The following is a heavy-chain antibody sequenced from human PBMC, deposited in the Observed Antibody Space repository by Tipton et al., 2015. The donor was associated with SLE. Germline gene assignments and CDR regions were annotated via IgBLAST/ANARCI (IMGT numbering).Heavy chain of an antibody. CDR1: GFTFSRHW. CDR2: LKQDGSEK. Sequence: SLRLSCVASGFTFSRHWMSWVRQAPGKGLEWVASLKQDGSEKNYVDSVKGRFTISRDNAKNFLYLQLNSLRVEDTAVYYCATLRETSGWTSLVQKPKKWFDPWGQGSLVTVSS. D-gene: IGHD6-19*01. J-gene: IGHJ5*02. V-gene: IGHV3-7*01. CDR3: ATLRETSGWTSLVQKPKKWFDP.